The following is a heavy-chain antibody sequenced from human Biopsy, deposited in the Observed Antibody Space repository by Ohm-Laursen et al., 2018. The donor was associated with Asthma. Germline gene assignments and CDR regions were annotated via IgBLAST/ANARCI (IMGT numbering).Heavy chain of an antibody. J-gene: IGHJ2*01. V-gene: IGHV4-34*01. CDR3: ARGGYCSGGNCYLRRPSHPVSYFDL. Sequence: LRLSCTASGFTFGDYWMNWIRQPPGKGLEWIGEIIHSGNSNYNRSLKSRVTMSVDTPKNQFSLKLSSVTAADTAVYYCARGGYCSGGNCYLRRPSHPVSYFDLWGRGTLVTVSS. CDR2: IIHSGNS. CDR1: GFTFGDYW. D-gene: IGHD2-15*01.